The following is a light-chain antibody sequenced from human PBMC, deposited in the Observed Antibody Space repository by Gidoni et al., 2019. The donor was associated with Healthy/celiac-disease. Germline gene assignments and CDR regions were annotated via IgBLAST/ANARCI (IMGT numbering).Light chain of an antibody. CDR3: LLSYSGASWV. CDR2: DTS. Sequence: QAVVPPEPSLPVSPGGTVTLTCGSSTGAVTSGHYPYWFQQKPGQAPRTLIYDTSNKHSWTPARFSGSLLGGKAALTLSGAQPEDEAEYYCLLSYSGASWVFGGGTKLTVL. V-gene: IGLV7-46*01. CDR1: TGAVTSGHY. J-gene: IGLJ3*02.